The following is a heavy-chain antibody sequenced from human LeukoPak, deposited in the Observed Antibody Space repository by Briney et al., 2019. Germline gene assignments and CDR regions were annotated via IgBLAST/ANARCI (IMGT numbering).Heavy chain of an antibody. Sequence: PSETLSLTCAVYGGSFSGYYWSWIRQPPGKGLEWIGEISHSGSTNYNPSLKSRVTISVDTSKNQFSLKLSSVTAADTAVYYCARVGYDSSGYYESKDYWGQGTLVTVSS. V-gene: IGHV4-34*01. CDR1: GGSFSGYY. D-gene: IGHD3-22*01. J-gene: IGHJ4*02. CDR3: ARVGYDSSGYYESKDY. CDR2: ISHSGST.